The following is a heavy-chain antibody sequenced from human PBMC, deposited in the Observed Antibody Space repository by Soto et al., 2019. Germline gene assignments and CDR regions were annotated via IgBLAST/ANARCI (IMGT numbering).Heavy chain of an antibody. V-gene: IGHV3-30*18. D-gene: IGHD5-18*01. CDR1: GFTFSTYG. Sequence: QVLLMESGGGVVQPGRSLRLSCVASGFTFSTYGMHWVRQAPGKGLEWVSFISYDGNKKYYADSVKGRFSISRDNSKNTQYLQMNSLRAEDTAVYYCAKTPAFVTSMSPIDSWGQGTLVTVSS. CDR3: AKTPAFVTSMSPIDS. J-gene: IGHJ4*02. CDR2: ISYDGNKK.